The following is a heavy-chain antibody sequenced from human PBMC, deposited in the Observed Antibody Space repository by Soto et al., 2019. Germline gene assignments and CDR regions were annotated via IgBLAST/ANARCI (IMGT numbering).Heavy chain of an antibody. CDR3: ARDKEQGAVAGIWFDP. J-gene: IGHJ5*02. CDR1: GGSISSYY. V-gene: IGHV4-59*12. D-gene: IGHD6-19*01. CDR2: IYYSGST. Sequence: SETLSLTCTVSGGSISSYYWSWIRQPPGKGLEWIGYIYYSGSTYYNPSLKSRVTISVDTSKNQFSLKLSSVTAADTAVYYCARDKEQGAVAGIWFDPWGQGTLVTSPQ.